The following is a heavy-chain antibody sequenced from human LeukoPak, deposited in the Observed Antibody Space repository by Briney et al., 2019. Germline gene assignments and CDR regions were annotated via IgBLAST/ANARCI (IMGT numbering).Heavy chain of an antibody. V-gene: IGHV1-69*01. CDR1: GGTFSSYA. CDR3: ARDVGTMVRGDIITHDFDY. Sequence: ASVKVSCKASGGTFSSYAISWVRQAPGQGLEWMGGIIPIFGTANYAQKFQGRVTITADESTSTAYMELSSLRSEDTAVYYCARDVGTMVRGDIITHDFDYWGQGTLVTVSS. D-gene: IGHD3-10*01. CDR2: IIPIFGTA. J-gene: IGHJ4*02.